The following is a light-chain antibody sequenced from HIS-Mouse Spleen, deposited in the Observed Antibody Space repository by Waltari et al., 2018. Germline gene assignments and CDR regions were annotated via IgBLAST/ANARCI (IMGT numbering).Light chain of an antibody. Sequence: DIVMTQSPDSLAVSLGQRATINCKSRQSVLYSSKHKNYLAWYQQKPGQPPKLLIYWASTRESGVPDRFSGSGSGTDFTLTISSLQAEDVAVYYCQQYYSTLTFGGGTKVEIK. CDR1: QSVLYSSKHKNY. CDR3: QQYYSTLT. V-gene: IGKV4-1*01. J-gene: IGKJ4*01. CDR2: WAS.